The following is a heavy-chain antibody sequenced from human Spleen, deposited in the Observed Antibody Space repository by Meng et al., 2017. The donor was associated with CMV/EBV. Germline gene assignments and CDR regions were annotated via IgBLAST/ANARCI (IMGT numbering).Heavy chain of an antibody. J-gene: IGHJ4*02. V-gene: IGHV3-21*01. CDR3: VRGAFCNGCSGYFDS. Sequence: GESLKISCAASGFTFSTYSMNWVRQAPGKGLEWVSSISSSSSYKHYADSLKGRLTISRDNAKNSLFLQMNSLRAEDTAVYYCVRGAFCNGCSGYFDSWGQGTLVTVSS. D-gene: IGHD3-10*02. CDR1: GFTFSTYS. CDR2: ISSSSSYK.